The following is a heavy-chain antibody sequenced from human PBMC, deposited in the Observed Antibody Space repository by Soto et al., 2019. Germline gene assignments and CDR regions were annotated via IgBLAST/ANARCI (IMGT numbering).Heavy chain of an antibody. V-gene: IGHV4-34*01. CDR3: ARFSGYCSSTSCYRLFDP. CDR1: GGSFSGYY. D-gene: IGHD2-2*02. CDR2: INHSGST. J-gene: IGHJ5*02. Sequence: SETLSLTCAVYGGSFSGYYWSWIRQPPGKGLEWIGEINHSGSTNYNPSLKSRVTISVDTSKNQFSLKLSSVTAADTAVYYCARFSGYCSSTSCYRLFDPWGQGALVTVSS.